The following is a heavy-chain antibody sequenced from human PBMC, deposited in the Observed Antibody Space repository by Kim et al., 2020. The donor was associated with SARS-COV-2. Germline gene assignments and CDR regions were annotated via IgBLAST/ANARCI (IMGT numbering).Heavy chain of an antibody. Sequence: GGSLRLSCAASGFTFSTYVMHWVRQPPGKGLEWVAMISYDGSKAQYADSVQGRFSLSRDNSKSTLDLQMNSLSAEDTAVYYCAREIQLWTGAMGVWGQGTTVNVS. V-gene: IGHV3-33*01. CDR3: AREIQLWTGAMGV. CDR1: GFTFSTYV. CDR2: ISYDGSKA. J-gene: IGHJ6*02. D-gene: IGHD3-16*01.